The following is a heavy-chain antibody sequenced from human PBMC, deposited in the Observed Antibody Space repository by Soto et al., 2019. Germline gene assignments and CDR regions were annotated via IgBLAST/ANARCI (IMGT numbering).Heavy chain of an antibody. J-gene: IGHJ6*02. V-gene: IGHV3-30-3*01. Sequence: QVQLVESGGGVVQPGRSLRLSCVASGFNSNNYNLHWVRQAPGNSLESVAVISFDGTTDYYADSVKGRFTVSRDNFKNILSLQMDSLRPEDTAVYYCARDNRDCSSFNCYNPGRVFGLDVWGQGTTVTVSS. D-gene: IGHD2-2*02. CDR1: GFNSNNYN. CDR3: ARDNRDCSSFNCYNPGRVFGLDV. CDR2: ISFDGTTD.